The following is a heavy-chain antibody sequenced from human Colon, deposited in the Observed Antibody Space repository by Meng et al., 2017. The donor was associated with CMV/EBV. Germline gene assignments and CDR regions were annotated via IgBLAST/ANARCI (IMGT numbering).Heavy chain of an antibody. CDR1: GASLTNPH. J-gene: IGHJ4*02. V-gene: IGHV4-59*11. CDR2: IHSSGIT. CDR3: ARDSPRGGDFDY. D-gene: IGHD3-10*01. Sequence: SETLSLTCTVSGASLTNPHWSWVRQPPGKGLEWIAYIHSSGITKYNSSLKSRVTISLDTSKNQFSLKLSSVTAADTAVYYCARDSPRGGDFDYWGQGTLVTVSS.